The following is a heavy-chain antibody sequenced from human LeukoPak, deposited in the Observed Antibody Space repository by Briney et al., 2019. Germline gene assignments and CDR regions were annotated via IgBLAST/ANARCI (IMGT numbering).Heavy chain of an antibody. CDR3: AREMRSPRGGFDY. CDR1: SGSISSSSYY. V-gene: IGHV4-39*07. J-gene: IGHJ4*02. D-gene: IGHD3-10*01. Sequence: SETLSLTCTVSSGSISSSSYYWGWIRQPPGMGVEWIGSMYYSGSTYYNPSLKSRVTISVDTSKSQFSLKLSSVTAADTAVYYCAREMRSPRGGFDYWDQGTLVTVSS. CDR2: MYYSGST.